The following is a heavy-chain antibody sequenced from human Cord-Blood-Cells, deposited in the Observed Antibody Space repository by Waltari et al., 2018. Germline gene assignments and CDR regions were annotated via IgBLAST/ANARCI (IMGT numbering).Heavy chain of an antibody. CDR2: IFPIFGTA. D-gene: IGHD6-6*01. Sequence: KASGGTFSSYAISWVRQAPGQGLEWMGGIFPIFGTANYAQKFQGRVTITADESTSTAYMELSSLRSEDTAVYYCAREYSSSSGYFDYWGQGTLVTVSS. CDR1: GGTFSSYA. V-gene: IGHV1-69*01. J-gene: IGHJ4*02. CDR3: AREYSSSSGYFDY.